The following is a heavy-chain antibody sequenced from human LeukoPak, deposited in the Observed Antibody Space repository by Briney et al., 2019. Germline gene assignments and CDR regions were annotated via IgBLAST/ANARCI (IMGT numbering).Heavy chain of an antibody. CDR2: IGGSLSGI. CDR3: ARSSFSNGMDV. CDR1: GFTFSSYD. V-gene: IGHV3-48*03. J-gene: IGHJ6*04. Sequence: GGSLRLSCAASGFTFSSYDMNWVRQAPGKGLEWVSYIGGSLSGIYYADSVKGQFTISRDNARNSLYLQMNSLRAEDTAVYHCARSSFSNGMDVWGRGTTVTVSS. D-gene: IGHD3-10*01.